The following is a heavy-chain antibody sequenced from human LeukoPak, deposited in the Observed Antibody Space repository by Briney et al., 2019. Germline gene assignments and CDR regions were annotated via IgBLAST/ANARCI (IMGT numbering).Heavy chain of an antibody. CDR3: ARDSVLGGFGSGYDY. D-gene: IGHD3-3*01. CDR1: GGSISSSSYY. V-gene: IGHV4-39*07. CDR2: IYYSGTT. J-gene: IGHJ4*02. Sequence: SETLSLTCTVSGGSISSSSYYWGWIRQPPGKGLEWIGSIYYSGTTNYNPSLESRVTISLDTSKNQFSLKLTSVTAADTAVYYWARDSVLGGFGSGYDYWGQGTLVTVSS.